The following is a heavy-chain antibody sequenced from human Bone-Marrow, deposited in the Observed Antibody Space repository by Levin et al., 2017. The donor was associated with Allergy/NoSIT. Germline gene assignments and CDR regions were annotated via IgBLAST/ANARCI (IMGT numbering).Heavy chain of an antibody. CDR3: ARGPVLRYFVDFTPGYY. V-gene: IGHV3-74*01. CDR2: INSDGSST. CDR1: GFTFSSYW. J-gene: IGHJ4*02. D-gene: IGHD3-9*01. Sequence: GESLKISCAASGFTFSSYWMHWVRQAPGKGLVWVSRINSDGSSTSYADSVKGRFTISRDNAKNTLYLQMNSLRAEDTAVYYCARGPVLRYFVDFTPGYYWGQGTLVTVSS.